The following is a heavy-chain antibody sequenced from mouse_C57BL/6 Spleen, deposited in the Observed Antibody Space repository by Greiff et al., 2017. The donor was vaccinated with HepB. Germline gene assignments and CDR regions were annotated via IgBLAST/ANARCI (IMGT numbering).Heavy chain of an antibody. Sequence: EVQLVESGPELVKPGDSVKISCKASGYSFTGYFMNWVMQSHGKSLEWIGRINPYNGDTFYNQKFKGKATLTVDKSSSTAHMELRSLTSEDSAVDYCARNPGTVNYFDYWGQGTTLTVSS. CDR2: INPYNGDT. V-gene: IGHV1-20*01. CDR3: ARNPGTVNYFDY. D-gene: IGHD1-1*01. J-gene: IGHJ2*01. CDR1: GYSFTGYF.